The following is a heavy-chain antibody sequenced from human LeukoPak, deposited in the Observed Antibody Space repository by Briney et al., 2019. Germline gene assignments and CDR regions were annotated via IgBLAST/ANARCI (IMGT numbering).Heavy chain of an antibody. CDR1: GYTFTSYD. J-gene: IGHJ6*03. V-gene: IGHV1-8*01. CDR2: MNPNSGNT. CDR3: ARVSRYFDWFARGHSHYYYYYMDV. D-gene: IGHD3-9*01. Sequence: ASVKVSCKASGYTFTSYDINWVRQATGQGLEWMGWMNPNSGNTGYAQKFQGRVTMTRNTSISTAYMELSSLRSEDTAVYYCARVSRYFDWFARGHSHYYYYYMDVWGKGTTVTISS.